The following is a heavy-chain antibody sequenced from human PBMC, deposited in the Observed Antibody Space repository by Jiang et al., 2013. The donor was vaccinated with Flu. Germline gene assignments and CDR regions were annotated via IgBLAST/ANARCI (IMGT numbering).Heavy chain of an antibody. Sequence: GSGLVKPSETLSLSCTVSGGSISSSSYYWGWIRQPPGKGLEWIGSIYYSGNTYYNPSLKSRVTISVDTSKNQFSLKLSSVTAAETAVYYCARIVAVAGMTQYYYYGMDVWGQGTTVTVS. J-gene: IGHJ6*02. CDR2: IYYSGNT. V-gene: IGHV4-39*01. D-gene: IGHD6-19*01. CDR3: ARIVAVAGMTQYYYYGMDV. CDR1: GGSISSSSYY.